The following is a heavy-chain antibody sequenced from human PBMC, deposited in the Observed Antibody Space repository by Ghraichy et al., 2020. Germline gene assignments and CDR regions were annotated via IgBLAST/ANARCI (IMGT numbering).Heavy chain of an antibody. CDR2: IYHSGST. D-gene: IGHD3-10*01. CDR3: ARGGVTMVRGYFDY. Sequence: SETLSLTCTVSGGSISSGGYSGSWIRQPPGKGLEWIGYIYHSGSTYYNPSLKSRVTISVDRSKNQFSLKLSSVTAADTAVYYCARGGVTMVRGYFDYWGQGTLVTVSS. J-gene: IGHJ4*02. CDR1: GGSISSGGYS. V-gene: IGHV4-30-2*01.